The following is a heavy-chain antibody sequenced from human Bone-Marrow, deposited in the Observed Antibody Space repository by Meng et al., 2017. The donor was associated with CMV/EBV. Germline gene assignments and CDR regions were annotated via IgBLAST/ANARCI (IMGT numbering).Heavy chain of an antibody. CDR2: IRFDGKNK. CDR1: EFTFSDYA. Sequence: GESLKISCAASEFTFSDYAMHWVRQAPGKGLEWVAFIRFDGKNKFYADSVKGRFTISRDNSKNTVYLQKNNLRTEETAVYYCAKDQGALCGELYCFDCWGQGTLITVSS. V-gene: IGHV3-30*02. CDR3: AKDQGALCGELYCFDC. J-gene: IGHJ4*02. D-gene: IGHD3-10*02.